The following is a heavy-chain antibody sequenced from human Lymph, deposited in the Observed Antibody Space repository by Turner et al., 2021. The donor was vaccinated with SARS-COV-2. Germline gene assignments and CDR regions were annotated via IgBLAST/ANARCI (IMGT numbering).Heavy chain of an antibody. Sequence: VQLVQSGAEVKKPGESLKISCKGSGYSFTSYWIGWVRQMPGKGLEWMGIIYPGDSDTRYSPSFQGQVTISADKSISTAYLQWSSLKASDSAMYYCARITFYYGSGLYYYYGMDVWGQGTTVTVSS. V-gene: IGHV5-51*03. CDR3: ARITFYYGSGLYYYYGMDV. CDR1: GYSFTSYW. D-gene: IGHD3-10*01. CDR2: IYPGDSDT. J-gene: IGHJ6*02.